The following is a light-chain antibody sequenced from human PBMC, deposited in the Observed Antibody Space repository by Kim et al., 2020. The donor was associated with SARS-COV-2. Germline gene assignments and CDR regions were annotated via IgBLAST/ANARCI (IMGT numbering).Light chain of an antibody. CDR3: QSYDSSNQV. J-gene: IGLJ3*02. CDR2: EDN. Sequence: GKNVPLSCTGSNGSVASNYVQWYQQRPGSAPTAVIYEDNQRPSGVPDRFSGSIDSSSNSASLTISGLKTEDEADDYCQSYDSSNQVFGGGTQLTVL. V-gene: IGLV6-57*02. CDR1: NGSVASNY.